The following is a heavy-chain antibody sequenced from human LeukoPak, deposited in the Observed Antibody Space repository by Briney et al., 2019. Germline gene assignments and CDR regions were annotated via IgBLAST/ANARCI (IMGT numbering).Heavy chain of an antibody. CDR1: GFTFSSYA. V-gene: IGHV3-23*01. CDR3: AKDFISGWYRDLGY. Sequence: PGGSLRLSCAASGFTFSSYAMSWVRQAPGKGLEWVSAISGSGGSTYYADSVEGRFTISRDNSRDTLYLQMNSLRAEDTAVYYCAKDFISGWYRDLGYWGQGTLDTFSS. D-gene: IGHD6-19*01. CDR2: ISGSGGST. J-gene: IGHJ4*02.